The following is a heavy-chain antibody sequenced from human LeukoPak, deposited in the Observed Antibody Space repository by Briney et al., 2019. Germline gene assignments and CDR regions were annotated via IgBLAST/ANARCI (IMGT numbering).Heavy chain of an antibody. CDR3: ASTRRITMVRGSKQSPAQFDY. CDR2: INHSGST. D-gene: IGHD3-10*01. Sequence: KPSETLSLTCAVYGGSFSGYYWSWIRQPPGKGLEWIGEINHSGSTNYNPSLKSRVTISVDTSKNKFSLKLSSVTAADTAVYYCASTRRITMVRGSKQSPAQFDYWGQGTLVTVSS. CDR1: GGSFSGYY. J-gene: IGHJ4*02. V-gene: IGHV4-34*01.